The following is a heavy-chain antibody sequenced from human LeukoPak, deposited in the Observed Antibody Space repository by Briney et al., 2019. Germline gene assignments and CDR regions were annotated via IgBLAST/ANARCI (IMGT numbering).Heavy chain of an antibody. Sequence: SETLSLTCAVSGYSISSGYYWGWIRQPPGKGLEWIGRTYHSGGTYYNPSLKSRVTISVDTSKNQFSLKLSSVTAADTAVYYCAREGNSGTYFKGEDFDYWGQGTLVTVSS. CDR1: GYSISSGYY. CDR2: TYHSGGT. V-gene: IGHV4-38-2*02. CDR3: AREGNSGTYFKGEDFDY. J-gene: IGHJ4*02. D-gene: IGHD1-26*01.